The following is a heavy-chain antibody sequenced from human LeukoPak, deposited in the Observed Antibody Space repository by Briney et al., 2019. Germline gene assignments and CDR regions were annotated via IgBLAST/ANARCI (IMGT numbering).Heavy chain of an antibody. CDR1: GGSFSGYY. Sequence: SETLSLTCAVYGGSFSGYYWSWIRQPPGKGLEWIGEINHSGSTNYNPSLKSRVTISVDTSKNQFSLKLSSVTAADTAVYYCARVGGSSGYYYYYYYMDVWGKGTTVTVSS. CDR3: ARVGGSSGYYYYYYYMDV. D-gene: IGHD3-22*01. CDR2: INHSGST. J-gene: IGHJ6*03. V-gene: IGHV4-34*01.